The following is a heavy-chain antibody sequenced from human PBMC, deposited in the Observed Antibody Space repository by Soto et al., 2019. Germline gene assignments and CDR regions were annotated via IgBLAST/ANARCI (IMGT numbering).Heavy chain of an antibody. J-gene: IGHJ6*02. D-gene: IGHD2-2*01. V-gene: IGHV4-39*01. CDR3: ARLGGYCTITSCYGYYGMDV. CDR2: FYYSGST. Sequence: SETLSLTCTVYGGSISSGPYSYGWIRQPPGKGLEWIGTFYYSGSTYYNPSLESRVTISVDTSKNQFSLKVSSVTAADTAVYYCARLGGYCTITSCYGYYGMDVWGQGTTVT. CDR1: GGSISSGPYS.